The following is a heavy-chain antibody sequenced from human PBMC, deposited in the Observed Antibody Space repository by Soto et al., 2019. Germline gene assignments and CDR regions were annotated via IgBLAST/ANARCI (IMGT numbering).Heavy chain of an antibody. CDR3: ASIPIAAAGAAYYYYGMDV. V-gene: IGHV1-18*01. J-gene: IGHJ6*02. CDR1: GYTFTSYG. Sequence: DSVKASCKASGYTFTSYGISWVRQAPGQGLEWMGRISAYNGNTNYAQKLQGRVTITTDTSTSTAYMELSSLRSEDTAVYYCASIPIAAAGAAYYYYGMDVWGQGTTVTVSS. CDR2: ISAYNGNT. D-gene: IGHD6-13*01.